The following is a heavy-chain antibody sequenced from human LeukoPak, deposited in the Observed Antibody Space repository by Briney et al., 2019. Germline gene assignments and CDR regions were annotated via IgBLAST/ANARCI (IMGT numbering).Heavy chain of an antibody. Sequence: PGGSLRLSCAASGFTFSSYWMNWVRQAPGKGLVWVSRIASDGSSTTYADSVKGRFSISRDNSKNTLYLQMNSLRAEDTAVYYCAKVATRLGLYCYDSSGYYNPYFDYWGQGTLVTVSS. J-gene: IGHJ4*02. CDR3: AKVATRLGLYCYDSSGYYNPYFDY. V-gene: IGHV3-74*01. CDR2: IASDGSST. D-gene: IGHD3-22*01. CDR1: GFTFSSYW.